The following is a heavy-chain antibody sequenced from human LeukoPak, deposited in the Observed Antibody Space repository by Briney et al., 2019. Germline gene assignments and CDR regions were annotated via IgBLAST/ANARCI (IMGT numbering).Heavy chain of an antibody. Sequence: GGSLRLSCAASGFTFSSYNMNWVRQAPGKGLEWVSSISTSSSYIYYADSVKGRFTISRDNARNSLYLQMNSLRAEDTAVYYCARTTHQLGLGGGDYWGQGTLVTVSS. D-gene: IGHD3-16*01. V-gene: IGHV3-21*01. J-gene: IGHJ4*02. CDR1: GFTFSSYN. CDR2: ISTSSSYI. CDR3: ARTTHQLGLGGGDY.